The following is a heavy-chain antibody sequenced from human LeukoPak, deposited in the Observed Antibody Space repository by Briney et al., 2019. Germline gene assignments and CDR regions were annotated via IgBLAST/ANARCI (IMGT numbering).Heavy chain of an antibody. J-gene: IGHJ1*01. CDR3: AREDDYAWFQH. V-gene: IGHV4-61*02. CDR1: GGSISSGSYY. CDR2: IYTSGST. Sequence: PSQTLSLTCTVSGGSISSGSYYWSWIRQPAGKGLEWIGRIYTSGSTNYNPSLKSRVTISVDTSKNQFSLKLSSVTAADTAVYYCAREDDYAWFQHWGQGTLVTVSS. D-gene: IGHD4-17*01.